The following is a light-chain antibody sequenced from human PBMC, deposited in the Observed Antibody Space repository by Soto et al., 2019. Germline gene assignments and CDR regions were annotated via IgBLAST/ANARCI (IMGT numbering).Light chain of an antibody. Sequence: QPVLTQPPSASASLGASVKFTCTLSSGHSSYSVAWHQRQPEKGPRYLMKLNNDGSYSKGDGVPDRFSGSSSGAERYLTISSLQPDDEAEYYCQTWATDVRVVFGGGTKLTVL. J-gene: IGLJ2*01. CDR3: QTWATDVRVV. CDR2: LNNDGSY. CDR1: SGHSSYS. V-gene: IGLV4-69*01.